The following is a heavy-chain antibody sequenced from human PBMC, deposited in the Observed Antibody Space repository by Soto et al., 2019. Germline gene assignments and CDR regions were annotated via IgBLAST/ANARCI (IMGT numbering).Heavy chain of an antibody. CDR1: GFTFRSYS. V-gene: IGHV3-21*01. Sequence: EVQLVESGGGLVKTGGSLRLSCAASGFTFRSYSMNWVRQAPGKGLEWVSSISSSSSYIYYADSVKGRFTISRDNAKNSLYLQINSLRAEDTAVYYCASGYSYGTPDYWGQGTLVTVSS. J-gene: IGHJ4*02. CDR3: ASGYSYGTPDY. D-gene: IGHD5-18*01. CDR2: ISSSSSYI.